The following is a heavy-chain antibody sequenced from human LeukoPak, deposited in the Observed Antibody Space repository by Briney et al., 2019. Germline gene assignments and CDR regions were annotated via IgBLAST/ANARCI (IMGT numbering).Heavy chain of an antibody. CDR1: GFVFSVQT. CDR2: MKEDGSDV. CDR3: VRGGATGGRFEN. V-gene: IGHV3-7*01. D-gene: IGHD1-26*01. J-gene: IGHJ4*02. Sequence: GGSLRLSCAASGFVFSVQTMSWVRQAPGKGLAWVTRMKEDGSDVYYVDSVKGRFTISRDNRKKSLYLQMNSLRAEDTAVYYCVRGGATGGRFENWGQGILVTVSS.